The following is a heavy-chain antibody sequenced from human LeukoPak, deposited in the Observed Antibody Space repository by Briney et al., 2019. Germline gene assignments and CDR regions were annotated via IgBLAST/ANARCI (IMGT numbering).Heavy chain of an antibody. Sequence: GGSLRLSCAASGFTFSSSAMSWVRQAPAKGLEWVSGINSGGYTFYADSVKGRFTISRDSSKNTLYLQMNSPRAEDTAVYYCAKDLTVTTLGYFDYWGQGTLVTVSS. CDR3: AKDLTVTTLGYFDY. CDR1: GFTFSSSA. CDR2: INSGGYT. D-gene: IGHD4-17*01. V-gene: IGHV3-23*01. J-gene: IGHJ4*02.